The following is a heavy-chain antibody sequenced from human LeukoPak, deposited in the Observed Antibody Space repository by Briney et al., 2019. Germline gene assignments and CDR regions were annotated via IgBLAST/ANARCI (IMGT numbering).Heavy chain of an antibody. CDR2: NSSNGGST. V-gene: IGHV3-64*01. CDR1: GFTLTRYV. Sequence: GGALRLSCVPRGFTLTRYVMHCVPQAPRKGVEYVSANSSNGGSTYYANSVKGRLTISRDNSKNTLYLQMGSLRAEDMAVYYCARDWAPHLGIVGDTNGMDVWGQGTTVTVSS. J-gene: IGHJ6*02. CDR3: ARDWAPHLGIVGDTNGMDV. D-gene: IGHD1-26*01.